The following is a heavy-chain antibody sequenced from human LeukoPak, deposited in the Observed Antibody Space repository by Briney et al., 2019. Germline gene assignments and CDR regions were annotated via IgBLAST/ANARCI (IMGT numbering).Heavy chain of an antibody. D-gene: IGHD3-22*01. CDR1: GFTFSSYV. J-gene: IGHJ4*02. CDR2: ISSNGGST. V-gene: IGHV3-64*01. Sequence: AGGSLRLSCAASGFTFSSYVMYWVRQAPRKGLEYVSSISSNGGSTYYANSVKGRFTISRDNSKNTLYLQMGSLRAEDMAVYYCARGGQSKYDSSGYLNYFDYWGQGTLVTVSS. CDR3: ARGGQSKYDSSGYLNYFDY.